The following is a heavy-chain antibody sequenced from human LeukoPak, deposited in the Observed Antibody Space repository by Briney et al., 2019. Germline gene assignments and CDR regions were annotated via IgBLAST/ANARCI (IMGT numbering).Heavy chain of an antibody. CDR3: AKVISSDDYSNHGDYFDY. D-gene: IGHD4-11*01. CDR2: ISGSGGST. J-gene: IGHJ4*02. CDR1: GFTFSSYA. Sequence: PGGSLRLSCAASGFTFSSYAMSWVRQAPGKGLEWVSAISGSGGSTYYADSVKGRFTISRDNSKNTLYLQMNSLRAEDTAVYYCAKVISSDDYSNHGDYFDYWGQGTLVTVSS. V-gene: IGHV3-23*01.